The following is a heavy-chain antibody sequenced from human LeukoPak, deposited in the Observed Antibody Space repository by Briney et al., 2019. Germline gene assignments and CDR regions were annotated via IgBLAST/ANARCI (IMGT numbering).Heavy chain of an antibody. Sequence: GGSLRLSCAASGFTFSSYSMNWVRQAPGKGLEWVSSISSSSSYIYYADSVKGRFTISRDNAKNSLYLQMNSLRAEDTAVYYCASQSWIQLWLPYYYYGMDVWGQGTTVTVSS. D-gene: IGHD5-18*01. J-gene: IGHJ6*02. CDR1: GFTFSSYS. V-gene: IGHV3-21*01. CDR2: ISSSSSYI. CDR3: ASQSWIQLWLPYYYYGMDV.